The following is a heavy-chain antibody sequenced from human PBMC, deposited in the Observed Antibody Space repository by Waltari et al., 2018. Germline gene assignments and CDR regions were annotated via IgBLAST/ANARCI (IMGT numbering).Heavy chain of an antibody. CDR3: ARLSGYCDDTGCYGHYAMDV. CDR2: FYYPGKS. D-gene: IGHD2-2*01. J-gene: IGHJ6*02. Sequence: QLQLQESGPGLVKPSETLSLTCTVSGGSVSTTSYSWAWVRQSPGKGLEWVGTFYYPGKSDYNPSLTRRVTISVDSPQNHLSLRLSSVTAADTAVYYCARLSGYCDDTGCYGHYAMDVWGQGTTVTVSS. CDR1: GGSVSTTSYS. V-gene: IGHV4-39*02.